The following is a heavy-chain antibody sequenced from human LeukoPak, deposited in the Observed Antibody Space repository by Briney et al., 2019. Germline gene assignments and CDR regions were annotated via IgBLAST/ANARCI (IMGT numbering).Heavy chain of an antibody. CDR1: GGSISSYY. D-gene: IGHD5-18*01. V-gene: IGHV4-59*01. CDR3: ARFPGYSYDRIDY. Sequence: SETLSLTCTVSGGSISSYYWSWIRQPPGKGLEWIGYIYYSGSTNYNPSLKSRVTISVDTSKNQFSLKLSSVTAADTAVYYCARFPGYSYDRIDYWGQGTLVTVSS. CDR2: IYYSGST. J-gene: IGHJ4*02.